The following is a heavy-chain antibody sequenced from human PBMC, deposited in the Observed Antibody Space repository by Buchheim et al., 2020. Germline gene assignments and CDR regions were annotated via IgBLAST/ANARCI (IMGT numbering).Heavy chain of an antibody. CDR1: GYTFTSYD. Sequence: QVQLVQSGAEVKKPGASVKVSCKASGYTFTSYDINWVRQATGQGLEWMGWMNPNSGNTGYAHKFQGRVTMTRNTPISTAYLELSSLRSEDTAVYYCARWDIVVVPAAITGYYYGMDVWGQGTT. CDR3: ARWDIVVVPAAITGYYYGMDV. V-gene: IGHV1-8*01. J-gene: IGHJ6*02. CDR2: MNPNSGNT. D-gene: IGHD2-2*02.